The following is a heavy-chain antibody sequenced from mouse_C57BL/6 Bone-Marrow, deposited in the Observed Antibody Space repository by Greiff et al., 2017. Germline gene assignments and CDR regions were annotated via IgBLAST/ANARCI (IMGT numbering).Heavy chain of an antibody. CDR3: ARTDY. Sequence: QVKLQQSGAELAKPGASVKLSCKASGYTFTSYGISWVKQRTGQGLEWIGEIYPRGGNTYYNEKFKGKATMTADKSSSTAYMELRSLKSEDTAVYYWARTDYWGQGTTLTVSS. J-gene: IGHJ2*01. CDR2: IYPRGGNT. V-gene: IGHV1-81*01. CDR1: GYTFTSYG.